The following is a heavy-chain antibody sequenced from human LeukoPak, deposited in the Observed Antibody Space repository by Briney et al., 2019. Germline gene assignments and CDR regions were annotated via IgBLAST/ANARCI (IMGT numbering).Heavy chain of an antibody. V-gene: IGHV1-69*04. Sequence: ASVKLSCKASGGTFSSYAISWVRQAPGHGLEWMGRIIPIFGIANYAQKFQGRVTITADKSTSTAYMELSSLRSEDTAVYYCARDQPHIVVVPAANWFDPWGQGTLVTVSS. D-gene: IGHD2-2*01. CDR3: ARDQPHIVVVPAANWFDP. J-gene: IGHJ5*02. CDR1: GGTFSSYA. CDR2: IIPIFGIA.